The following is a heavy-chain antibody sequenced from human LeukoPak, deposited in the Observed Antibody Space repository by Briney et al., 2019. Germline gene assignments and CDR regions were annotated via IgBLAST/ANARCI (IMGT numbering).Heavy chain of an antibody. V-gene: IGHV1-69*05. D-gene: IGHD2-2*02. CDR2: IIPIFGTA. CDR1: GGTFSSYA. CDR3: ARDYAMGPAAISWFDP. Sequence: SVKVSCKASGGTFSSYAISWVRQAPGQGLERMGGIIPIFGTANYAQKFQGRVTITTDESTGTAYMELSSLRSEDAAVYYCARDYAMGPAAISWFDPWGQGTLVTVSS. J-gene: IGHJ5*02.